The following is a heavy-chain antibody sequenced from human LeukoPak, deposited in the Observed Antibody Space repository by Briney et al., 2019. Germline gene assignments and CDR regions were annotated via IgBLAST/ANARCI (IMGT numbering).Heavy chain of an antibody. CDR1: GFTFSSYG. CDR3: ARDPPYCSGGNCYSGSYYYGMDV. J-gene: IGHJ6*02. CDR2: ISYDGSNK. D-gene: IGHD2-15*01. V-gene: IGHV3-30*03. Sequence: GGSLRLSCAASGFTFSSYGMHWVRQAPGKGLEWVAVISYDGSNKYYADSVKGRFTISRDNSKNTLYLQMNSLRAEDTAVYYCARDPPYCSGGNCYSGSYYYGMDVLGQGTTVTVSS.